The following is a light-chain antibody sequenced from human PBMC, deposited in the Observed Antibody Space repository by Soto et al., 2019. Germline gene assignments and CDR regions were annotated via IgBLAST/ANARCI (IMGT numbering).Light chain of an antibody. CDR2: SAS. CDR3: QQTHSFPIT. V-gene: IGKV1D-12*01. Sequence: DITLTQSPASVSASVGDRVTITCRASQGISNWLAWYRQKPGKAPDLLISSASSLQSGVPSRFSGSGSGTDFTLTISSLQPEDFAIYYCQQTHSFPITFGQGTRLEIK. J-gene: IGKJ5*01. CDR1: QGISNW.